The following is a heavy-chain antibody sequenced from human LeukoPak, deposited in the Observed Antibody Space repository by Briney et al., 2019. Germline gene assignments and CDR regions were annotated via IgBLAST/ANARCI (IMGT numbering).Heavy chain of an antibody. D-gene: IGHD2-2*02. CDR3: ARDGVVVPAAIPFDY. CDR1: GYTFTSYY. V-gene: IGHV1-46*01. Sequence: ASVKVSCKASGYTFTSYYMHWVRQAPGQGLEWMGIINPSGGSTSYAQKSQGRVTMTRDTSTGTVYMELSSLRSEDTAVYYCARDGVVVPAAIPFDYWGQGTLVTVSS. CDR2: INPSGGST. J-gene: IGHJ4*02.